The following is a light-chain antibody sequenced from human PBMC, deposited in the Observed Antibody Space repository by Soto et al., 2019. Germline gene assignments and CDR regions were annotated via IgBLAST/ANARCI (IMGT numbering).Light chain of an antibody. J-gene: IGLJ1*01. CDR2: DNN. V-gene: IGLV1-51*01. CDR3: GTWDSSLTAGV. Sequence: SVLTQPPSVSAAPGQKVTISCSGRSSNIGSHYVSWYQQFPGTAPKLLIYDNNQRPSGIPDRFSASKSGTSATLGITGLQPGDEADYYCGTWDSSLTAGVFGTGTKVTVL. CDR1: SSNIGSHY.